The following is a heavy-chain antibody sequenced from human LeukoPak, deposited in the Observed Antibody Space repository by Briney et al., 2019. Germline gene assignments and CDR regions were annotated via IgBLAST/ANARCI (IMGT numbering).Heavy chain of an antibody. J-gene: IGHJ5*02. CDR2: IYYSGST. V-gene: IGHV4-59*04. D-gene: IGHD2-8*01. Sequence: SETLSLTCTVSGGSISSYYWSWIRQPPGKGLEWIGYIYYSGSTYYNPSLKSRVTISVDTSKNQFSLKLSSVTAADTAVYYCARLRYCTNDVCYTGGNWFDPWGQGTLVTVSS. CDR1: GGSISSYY. CDR3: ARLRYCTNDVCYTGGNWFDP.